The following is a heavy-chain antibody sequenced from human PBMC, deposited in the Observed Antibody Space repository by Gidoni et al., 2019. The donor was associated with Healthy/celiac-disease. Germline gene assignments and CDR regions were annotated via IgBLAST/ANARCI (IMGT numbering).Heavy chain of an antibody. CDR2: ISYDGSNK. CDR1: GFTSSSYG. Sequence: QVQLVASGGGVVQSGRSLRLSCSASGFTSSSYGMYCVRQAPGKGLEWVAVISYDGSNKYYADSVKGRFTISRDNSKNTLYLQMNSLRAEDTAVYYCAKDSSRYCSGGSCYGLDYWGQGTLVTVSS. J-gene: IGHJ4*02. V-gene: IGHV3-30*18. CDR3: AKDSSRYCSGGSCYGLDY. D-gene: IGHD2-15*01.